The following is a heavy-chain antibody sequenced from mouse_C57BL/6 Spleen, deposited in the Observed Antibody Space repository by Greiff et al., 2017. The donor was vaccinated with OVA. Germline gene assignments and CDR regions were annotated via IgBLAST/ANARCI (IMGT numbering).Heavy chain of an antibody. Sequence: QVQLQQPGAELVKPGASVKLSCKASGYTFTSYWMHWVQQRPGQGLEWIGMIHPNSGSTNYNEKFKSKATLTVDKSSSTAYMQLSSLTSADSAVYYSAKGITTVGGDAMDYWGQGTSVTVSS. J-gene: IGHJ4*01. D-gene: IGHD1-1*01. CDR3: AKGITTVGGDAMDY. CDR1: GYTFTSYW. V-gene: IGHV1-64*01. CDR2: IHPNSGST.